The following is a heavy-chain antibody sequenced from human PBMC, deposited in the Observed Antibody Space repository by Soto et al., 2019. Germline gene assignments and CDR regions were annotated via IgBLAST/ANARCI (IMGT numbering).Heavy chain of an antibody. CDR2: ISGSGGST. Sequence: EVQLLESGGGLVQPGGSLRLSCAASGFTFSSYAMSWVRQAPGKGLEWVSAISGSGGSTYYADSVKGRFTISRDNSKNTLYLQMNSLRADDTAVYYSATRGPAAAQGDPYNWFDPWGQGTLVTVSS. V-gene: IGHV3-23*01. CDR1: GFTFSSYA. D-gene: IGHD6-13*01. CDR3: ATRGPAAAQGDPYNWFDP. J-gene: IGHJ5*02.